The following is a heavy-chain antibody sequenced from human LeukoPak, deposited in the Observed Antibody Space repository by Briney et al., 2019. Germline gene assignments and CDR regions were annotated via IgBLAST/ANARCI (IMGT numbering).Heavy chain of an antibody. CDR1: GFTFGSYE. J-gene: IGHJ4*02. CDR2: ISGSGGST. CDR3: AKDLRYDILTGYPPLDY. Sequence: GGSLRLSCAASGFTFGSYEMNWVRQAPGKGLEWVSAISGSGGSTYYADSVKGRFTISRDNSKNTLYLQMNSLRAEDTAVYYCAKDLRYDILTGYPPLDYWGQGTLVTVSS. D-gene: IGHD3-9*01. V-gene: IGHV3-23*01.